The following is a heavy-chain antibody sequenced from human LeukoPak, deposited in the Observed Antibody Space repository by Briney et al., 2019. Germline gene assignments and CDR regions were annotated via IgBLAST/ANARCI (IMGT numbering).Heavy chain of an antibody. J-gene: IGHJ4*02. V-gene: IGHV5-51*01. CDR1: GYSFTSYW. Sequence: GESLKISCKGSGYSFTSYWIGWVRQMPGKGLEWMGIIYPGDSDTRYSPSFQGQVTISADKSISTAYLQWSSLKASDTAMYYCARRGSRWYPNSFSDYWGQGTLVTVSS. D-gene: IGHD6-13*01. CDR3: ARRGSRWYPNSFSDY. CDR2: IYPGDSDT.